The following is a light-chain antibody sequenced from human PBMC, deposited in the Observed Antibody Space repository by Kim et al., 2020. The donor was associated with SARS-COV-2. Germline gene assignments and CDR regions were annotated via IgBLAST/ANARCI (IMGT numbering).Light chain of an antibody. J-gene: IGLJ1*01. CDR3: SSYTSSSTYV. CDR1: SSDVGGYNY. V-gene: IGLV2-14*04. Sequence: GQSITISCTGTSSDVGGYNYVSWYQQHPGKVPKLMIYDVIKRPSGVSNRFSGSKSGNTASLTISGLQAEDEADYYCSSYTSSSTYVFGTGTKVTVL. CDR2: DVI.